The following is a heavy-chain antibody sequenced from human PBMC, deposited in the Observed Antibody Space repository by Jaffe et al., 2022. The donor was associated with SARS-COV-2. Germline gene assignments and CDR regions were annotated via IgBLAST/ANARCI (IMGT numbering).Heavy chain of an antibody. J-gene: IGHJ4*02. V-gene: IGHV3-30*18. CDR3: AKGATKVDY. Sequence: QVQLVQSGGGVVQPGRSLRLSCAASGITFKDYGMHWVRQAPGRGLEWVAFISYDGSVEHYGDSVKGRFTISRDDLKNTLFLQMNSLRADDTAVYYCAKGATKVDYWGQGTLVTVSS. D-gene: IGHD1-26*01. CDR1: GITFKDYG. CDR2: ISYDGSVE.